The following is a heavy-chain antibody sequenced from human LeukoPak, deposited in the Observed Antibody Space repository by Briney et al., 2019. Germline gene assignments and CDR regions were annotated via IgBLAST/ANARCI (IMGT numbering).Heavy chain of an antibody. Sequence: GGSLRLSCTASGFTFGDYAMSWVRQAPGKGLEWVGFIRSKAYGGTTEYAASVKGRFTISRDDSKSIAYLQMNSLKTEDTAVYYCTREGPGESFDYWGQGTLVTVSS. D-gene: IGHD3-10*01. CDR3: TREGPGESFDY. CDR1: GFTFGDYA. V-gene: IGHV3-49*04. CDR2: IRSKAYGGTT. J-gene: IGHJ4*02.